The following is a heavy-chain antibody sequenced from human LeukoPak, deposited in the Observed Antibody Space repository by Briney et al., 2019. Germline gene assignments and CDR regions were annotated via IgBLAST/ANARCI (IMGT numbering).Heavy chain of an antibody. V-gene: IGHV1-8*02. D-gene: IGHD6-13*01. CDR1: GYTFTSYD. J-gene: IGHJ6*02. CDR3: ARSQGSSWPYSDYGMDV. Sequence: ASVKVSCKASGYTFTSYDINWVRQATGQGLEWMGWMNPNSGNTGYAQKFQGRVTMTRHTSISTAYMELNSLRSEDTAVYYCARSQGSSWPYSDYGMDVWGQGTTVAVSS. CDR2: MNPNSGNT.